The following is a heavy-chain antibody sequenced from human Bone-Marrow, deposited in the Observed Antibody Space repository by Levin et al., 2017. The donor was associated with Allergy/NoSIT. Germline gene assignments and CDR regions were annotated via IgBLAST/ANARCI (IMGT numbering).Heavy chain of an antibody. CDR1: GSSISSGYN. V-gene: IGHV4-38-2*01. CDR2: IYHSGST. D-gene: IGHD3-16*01. CDR3: AGAGMITYGGSQFDY. Sequence: SETLSLTCVVSGSSISSGYNWGWIRQSPGKGLEWIGSIYHSGSTYYNPSLKSRVIISVDTSKNQFSLKLTSVTAADTAVYYCAGAGMITYGGSQFDYWGQGTLVTVSS. J-gene: IGHJ4*02.